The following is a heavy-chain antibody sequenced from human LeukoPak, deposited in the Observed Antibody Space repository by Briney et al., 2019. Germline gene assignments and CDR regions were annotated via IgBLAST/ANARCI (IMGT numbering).Heavy chain of an antibody. V-gene: IGHV4-39*07. CDR2: IIYTGDS. J-gene: IGHJ4*02. CDR3: ARVLRGTPDY. CDR1: GGAITSSSYK. Sequence: SETLSLTCTVSGGAITSSSYKWGWIRQPPGKGLEWIGSIIYTGDSNYNPSLKSRLTMSVDTSKNQFSLKLDSVTAADTALYFCARVLRGTPDYWGQGTLVTVSS. D-gene: IGHD1-14*01.